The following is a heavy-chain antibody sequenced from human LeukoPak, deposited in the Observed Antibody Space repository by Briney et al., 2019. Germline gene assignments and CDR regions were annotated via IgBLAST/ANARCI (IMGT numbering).Heavy chain of an antibody. D-gene: IGHD3-10*01. V-gene: IGHV3-74*01. CDR2: INTDGTVT. J-gene: IGHJ4*02. CDR3: SRSTFGEFDY. CDR1: GFTFSTYW. Sequence: GGSLRLSCAVSGFTFSTYWMHWVCQAPGKGLVWVSRINTDGTVTNYADSVRGRFTISRDNAKNILHLQMNSLRADDTAVYYCSRSTFGEFDYWGQGTLVTVSS.